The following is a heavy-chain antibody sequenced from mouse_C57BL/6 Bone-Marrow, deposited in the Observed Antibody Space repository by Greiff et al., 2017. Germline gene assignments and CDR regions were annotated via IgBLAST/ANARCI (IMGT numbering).Heavy chain of an antibody. J-gene: IGHJ1*03. V-gene: IGHV1-72*01. CDR2: IDPNSGGT. CDR3: AHGYYFYWYFAF. D-gene: IGHD2-3*01. CDR1: GYTFPSYW. Sequence: LQQPGAELVKPGASVKLSCKASGYTFPSYWMHWVKQRPGRGLEGIRRIDPNSGGTQYNEKFKSKATLTVDKTSSTAYMQLSSLTSEDSAVDYCAHGYYFYWYFAFWGTGTTVTVSS.